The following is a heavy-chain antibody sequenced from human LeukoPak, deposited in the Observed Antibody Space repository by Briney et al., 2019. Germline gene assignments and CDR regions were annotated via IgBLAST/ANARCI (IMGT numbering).Heavy chain of an antibody. CDR3: ARERDYDYGDYVPFDP. CDR2: IYYSGST. Sequence: SETLSLTCTVSGGSISSSSYYWGWIRQPPGKGLEWIGSIYYSGSTYYNPSLKSRVTISVDTSENQFPLKLSSVTAADTAVYYCARERDYDYGDYVPFDPWGQGTLVTVSS. J-gene: IGHJ5*02. CDR1: GGSISSSSYY. V-gene: IGHV4-39*06. D-gene: IGHD4-17*01.